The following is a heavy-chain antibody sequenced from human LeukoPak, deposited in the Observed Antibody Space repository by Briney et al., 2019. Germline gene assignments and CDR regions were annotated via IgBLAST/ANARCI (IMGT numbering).Heavy chain of an antibody. J-gene: IGHJ4*02. CDR1: GYTFTSYG. D-gene: IGHD6-19*01. V-gene: IGHV1-18*01. CDR2: ISAYNGNT. CDR3: ARASPPDIAVAGPFDY. Sequence: ASVKVSCKASGYTFTSYGISWVRQAPGQGLEWMGWISAYNGNTNYAQKLQGRVTMTTDTSTSTAYMELRSLRSDDTAVYYCARASPPDIAVAGPFDYWGQGTLVTVSS.